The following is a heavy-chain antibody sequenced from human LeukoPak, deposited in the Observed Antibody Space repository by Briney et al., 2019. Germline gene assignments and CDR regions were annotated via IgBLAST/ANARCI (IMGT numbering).Heavy chain of an antibody. CDR2: IHTSGST. Sequence: SETLSLTCTVSGGSTSNYFCTWLRQSAGKGLEWIGRIHTSGSTNYNPSLKSRVSMSVDTSKNQFSLKLSSVTAADTAVYYCAREIGGSSSPYNWFDPWGQGTLVTVSS. J-gene: IGHJ5*02. V-gene: IGHV4-4*07. D-gene: IGHD6-6*01. CDR3: AREIGGSSSPYNWFDP. CDR1: GGSTSNYF.